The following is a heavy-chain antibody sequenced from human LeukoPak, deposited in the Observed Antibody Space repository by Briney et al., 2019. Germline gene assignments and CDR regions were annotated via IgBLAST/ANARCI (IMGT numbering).Heavy chain of an antibody. Sequence: ASVKVSCKASGYTFTSYYMHWVRQAPGQGLEWMGIINPSGGSTSYAQKFQSRVTMTRDTSTSTVYMELSSLRSEDTAVYYCARGRDIVVVPASFDYWGQGTLVTVSS. CDR3: ARGRDIVVVPASFDY. CDR1: GYTFTSYY. J-gene: IGHJ4*02. D-gene: IGHD2-2*01. V-gene: IGHV1-46*01. CDR2: INPSGGST.